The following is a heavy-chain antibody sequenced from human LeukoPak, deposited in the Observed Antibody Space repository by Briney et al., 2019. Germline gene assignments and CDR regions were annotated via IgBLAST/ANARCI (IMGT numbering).Heavy chain of an antibody. CDR1: GFIVSANY. Sequence: GGSLRLSCAASGFIVSANYMSWVRQAPGEGLEWVSVVYSGGSTYCADSVKGRFTISRDNSENTLYFQMNSLRAEDTAVYYCARDVGGGASGYWGQGTLVTVSS. D-gene: IGHD2-15*01. J-gene: IGHJ4*02. V-gene: IGHV3-53*01. CDR3: ARDVGGGASGY. CDR2: VYSGGST.